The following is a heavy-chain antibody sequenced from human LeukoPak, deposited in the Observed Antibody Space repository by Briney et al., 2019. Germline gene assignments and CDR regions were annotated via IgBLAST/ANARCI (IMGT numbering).Heavy chain of an antibody. CDR3: ATSTRPKYSGGYCPLGY. CDR2: ISYDGSNK. J-gene: IGHJ4*02. CDR1: GFTFSSYG. D-gene: IGHD1-26*01. Sequence: PGGSLRLSCAASGFTFSSYGMHWVRQAPGKGLEWVAVISYDGSNKYYADSVKGRFTISRDNSKNTLYLQMNSLRAEDTAVYYCATSTRPKYSGGYCPLGYWGQGTLVTVSS. V-gene: IGHV3-30*03.